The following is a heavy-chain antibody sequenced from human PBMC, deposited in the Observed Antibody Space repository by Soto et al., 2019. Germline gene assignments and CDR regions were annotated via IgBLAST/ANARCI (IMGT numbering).Heavy chain of an antibody. J-gene: IGHJ1*01. D-gene: IGHD3-22*01. CDR1: GYTFTSYD. Sequence: ASVKVSCKASGYTFTSYDINWVRQATGQGLEWMGWMNPNSGNTGYAQKFQGRVTMTRNTSISTAYMELSSLRSEDTAVYYCARGPRYYDSSGYYLKYFQHWGQGTLVTVSS. CDR3: ARGPRYYDSSGYYLKYFQH. V-gene: IGHV1-8*01. CDR2: MNPNSGNT.